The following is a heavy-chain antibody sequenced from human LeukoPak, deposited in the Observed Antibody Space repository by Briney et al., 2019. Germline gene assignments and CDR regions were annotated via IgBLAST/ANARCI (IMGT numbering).Heavy chain of an antibody. V-gene: IGHV4-39*01. CDR1: GGSVRTSSCY. D-gene: IGHD4-17*01. CDR2: IYYSEST. Sequence: PSETLSLTCAVSGGSVRTSSCYWGWIRQPPGKGLEWIGSIYYSESTYYNPSLKSRVTISVDTSKNQFSLKLSSVTAADTAVYYCARFRPSNDYGDYVDYWGQGTLVTVSS. CDR3: ARFRPSNDYGDYVDY. J-gene: IGHJ4*02.